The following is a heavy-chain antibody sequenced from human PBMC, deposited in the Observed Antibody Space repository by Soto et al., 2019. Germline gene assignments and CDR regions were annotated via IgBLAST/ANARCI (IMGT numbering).Heavy chain of an antibody. Sequence: LRLSCAASGFTFSSYGMHWVRQAPGKGLEWVAVISYDGSNKYYADSVKGRFTISRDNSKNTLYLQMNSLRAEDTAVYYCAKGVGDWLLSLDDFDICGQGTMVTVSS. V-gene: IGHV3-30*18. J-gene: IGHJ3*02. D-gene: IGHD3-9*01. CDR3: AKGVGDWLLSLDDFDI. CDR1: GFTFSSYG. CDR2: ISYDGSNK.